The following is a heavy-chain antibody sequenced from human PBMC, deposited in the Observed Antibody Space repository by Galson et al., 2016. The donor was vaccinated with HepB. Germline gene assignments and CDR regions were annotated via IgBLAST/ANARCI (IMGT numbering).Heavy chain of an antibody. CDR3: ARKGSFILTFFNY. V-gene: IGHV3-48*01. J-gene: IGHJ4*02. CDR2: IRISGSTV. CDR1: GFTYRRYN. Sequence: PLRLSCSGSGFTYRRYNMNWVRQAPGKGLEWLADIRISGSTVYYAASVKGRLTISRDNFENTLYLQMNSLTAEDTAVYYCARKGSFILTFFNYWGQGTLVTVSS. D-gene: IGHD3-10*01.